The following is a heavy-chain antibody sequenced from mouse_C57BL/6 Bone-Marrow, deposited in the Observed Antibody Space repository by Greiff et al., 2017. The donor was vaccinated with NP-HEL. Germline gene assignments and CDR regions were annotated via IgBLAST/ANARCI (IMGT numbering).Heavy chain of an antibody. J-gene: IGHJ2*01. CDR3: ARSEAQIYLDY. Sequence: QVQLQQSGAELVRPGASVKLSCKASGYTFTDYYINWVKQRPGQGLEWIARIYPGSGNTYYNEKFKGKATLTAEKSSSTAYMQLSSLTSEDSAVYFCARSEAQIYLDYWGQGTTLTVSS. CDR2: IYPGSGNT. CDR1: GYTFTDYY. V-gene: IGHV1-76*01.